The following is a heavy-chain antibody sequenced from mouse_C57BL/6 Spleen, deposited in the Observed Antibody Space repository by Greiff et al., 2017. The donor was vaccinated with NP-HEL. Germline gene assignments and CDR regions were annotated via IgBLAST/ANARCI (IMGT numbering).Heavy chain of an antibody. D-gene: IGHD2-1*01. CDR1: GFTFSSYA. J-gene: IGHJ4*01. Sequence: EVQVVESGGGLVKPGGSLKLSCAASGFTFSSYAMSWVRQTPEKRLEWVATISDGGSYTYYPDNVKGRFTISRDNAKNNLYLQMSHLKSEDTAMYYCARPGRGNYGGAMDYWGQGTSVTVSS. CDR3: ARPGRGNYGGAMDY. V-gene: IGHV5-4*01. CDR2: ISDGGSYT.